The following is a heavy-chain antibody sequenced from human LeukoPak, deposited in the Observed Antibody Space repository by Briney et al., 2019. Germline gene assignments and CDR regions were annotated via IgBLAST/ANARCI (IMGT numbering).Heavy chain of an antibody. Sequence: SETLSLTCTVSGGSISSSSYYWGWIRQPPGKGLEWIGSIYYSGSTYYNPSLKSRVTISVDTSKNQFSLKLSSVTAADTAVYYCAKDQGGGPKLYCGGDCYNEASDYWGQGTLVTVSS. V-gene: IGHV4-39*02. CDR2: IYYSGST. J-gene: IGHJ4*02. CDR1: GGSISSSSYY. D-gene: IGHD2-21*02. CDR3: AKDQGGGPKLYCGGDCYNEASDY.